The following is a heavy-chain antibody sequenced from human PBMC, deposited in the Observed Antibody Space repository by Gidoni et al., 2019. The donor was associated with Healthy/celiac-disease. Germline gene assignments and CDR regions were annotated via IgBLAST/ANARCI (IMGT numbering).Heavy chain of an antibody. D-gene: IGHD2-2*01. Sequence: QVQLQQWGAGLLKPSETLSLTCAVYGGPLGGSYWSWFLQPPGKWLEWIGEINHSESTNYNPSLKSRVTISVDTSKNQFSLKLSSVTAADTAVYYCARGRDIVVVPAARRFDPWGQGTLVTVSS. J-gene: IGHJ5*02. CDR2: INHSEST. CDR3: ARGRDIVVVPAARRFDP. CDR1: GGPLGGSY. V-gene: IGHV4-34*01.